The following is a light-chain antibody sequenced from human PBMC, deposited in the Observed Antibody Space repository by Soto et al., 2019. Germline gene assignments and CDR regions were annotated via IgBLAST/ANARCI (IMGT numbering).Light chain of an antibody. J-gene: IGKJ1*01. CDR1: QSISNH. V-gene: IGKV1-39*01. CDR3: QQSYSSPPT. Sequence: DIQMTQSPSSLSASVGQRAIITCRASQSISNHLNWYQQKPGKAPKLLIFAASSLQSGVPSRFSGSRSGPDFTLTISSLQPEDFATYYCQQSYSSPPTFGQGTKVDI. CDR2: AAS.